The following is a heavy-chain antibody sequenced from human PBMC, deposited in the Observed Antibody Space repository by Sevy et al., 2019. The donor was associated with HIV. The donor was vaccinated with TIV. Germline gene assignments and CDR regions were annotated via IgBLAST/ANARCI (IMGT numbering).Heavy chain of an antibody. CDR1: GFTFSTYA. V-gene: IGHV3-23*01. J-gene: IGHJ2*01. Sequence: GESLKISCAASGFTFSTYAMGWVRQAPGKGLEWVSGISNSGGNIYYADTVKGRFTISRDNSKNTLYLQMNSLRAEDTAVYYCAKDGAPYCTGGICFPYWYFDLWGRGTLVTVSS. CDR2: ISNSGGNI. D-gene: IGHD2-8*02. CDR3: AKDGAPYCTGGICFPYWYFDL.